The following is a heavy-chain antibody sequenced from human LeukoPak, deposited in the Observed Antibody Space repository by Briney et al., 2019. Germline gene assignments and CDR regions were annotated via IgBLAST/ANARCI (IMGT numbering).Heavy chain of an antibody. CDR1: GFTFSSYE. Sequence: PGGSLRLSCAASGFTFSSYEMNWVRQAPGKGLEWVSYISSSGSTIYYADSVKGRFTISRDNAKNSLYLQMNSLRAEDTAVYYCARETYYYDSSGYYYRYYFDYWGQGTLVTVSS. D-gene: IGHD3-22*01. CDR2: ISSSGSTI. J-gene: IGHJ4*02. CDR3: ARETYYYDSSGYYYRYYFDY. V-gene: IGHV3-48*03.